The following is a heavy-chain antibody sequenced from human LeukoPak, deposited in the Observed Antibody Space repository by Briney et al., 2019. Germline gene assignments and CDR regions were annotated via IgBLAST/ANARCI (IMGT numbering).Heavy chain of an antibody. Sequence: GRSLRLSCAASGFTFDDYAMHWVRQAPGKGLEWVSGISWNSGSIGYADSVKGRFTISRDNAKNSLYLQMSSLRAEDTAVYYCARDRLGWELRYFDYWSQGTLVTVSS. D-gene: IGHD1-26*01. CDR2: ISWNSGSI. CDR1: GFTFDDYA. J-gene: IGHJ4*02. V-gene: IGHV3-9*01. CDR3: ARDRLGWELRYFDY.